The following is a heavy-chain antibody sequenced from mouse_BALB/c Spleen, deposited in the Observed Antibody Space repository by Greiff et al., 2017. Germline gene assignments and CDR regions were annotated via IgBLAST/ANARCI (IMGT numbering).Heavy chain of an antibody. D-gene: IGHD4-1*01. Sequence: EVNLVESGGGLVQPGGSLRLSCATSGFTFTDYYMSWVRQPPGKALEWLGFIRNKANGYTTEYSASVKGRFTISRDNSQSILYLQMNTLRAEDSATYYCARDKGANWDVWFAYWGQGTLVTVSA. V-gene: IGHV7-3*02. CDR1: GFTFTDYY. CDR2: IRNKANGYTT. J-gene: IGHJ3*01. CDR3: ARDKGANWDVWFAY.